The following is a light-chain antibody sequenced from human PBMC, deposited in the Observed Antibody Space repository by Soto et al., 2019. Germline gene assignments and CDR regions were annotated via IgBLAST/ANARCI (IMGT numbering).Light chain of an antibody. V-gene: IGKV3-15*01. CDR1: QSVGSS. J-gene: IGKJ1*01. Sequence: VLTHSPDTLSLSPVERATLSCRSSQSVGSSSLAWYHQKPGQAPRLLIYGASTRATGIPARFSGSGSGTEFTLTISSLQSEDFAVYYCQQYNNWPRTFGQGTKVDI. CDR2: GAS. CDR3: QQYNNWPRT.